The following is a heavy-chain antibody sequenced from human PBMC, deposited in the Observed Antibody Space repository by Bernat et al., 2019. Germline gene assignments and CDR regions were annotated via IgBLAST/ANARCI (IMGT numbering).Heavy chain of an antibody. CDR3: ARDRHVYSCYDHY. CDR1: GGTFSSYT. V-gene: IGHV1-69*08. D-gene: IGHD5-12*01. Sequence: QVQLVQSGAEVKKPGSSVKVSCKASGGTFSSYTISWVRQAPGQGLEWMGRIIPILGIANYAQKFQGRVTITADKSTSRAYMELSSLRSEDTAVYYCARDRHVYSCYDHYWNQGTLGTGAS. J-gene: IGHJ4*02. CDR2: IIPILGIA.